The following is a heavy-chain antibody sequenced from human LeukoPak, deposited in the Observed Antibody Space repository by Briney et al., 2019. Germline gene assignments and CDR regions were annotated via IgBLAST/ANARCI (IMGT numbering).Heavy chain of an antibody. J-gene: IGHJ4*02. V-gene: IGHV3-7*05. CDR2: IKQDGSEK. CDR3: ATSRTLDH. CDR1: GFTFSSYW. Sequence: GGSLRLSCAAPGFTFSSYWMNWVRQAPGKGLEWVDNIKQDGSEKYYVDSVKGRFTISRDNAKSSLYLQMNSLRVEDTAVYYCATSRTLDHWGQGTLVTVSS.